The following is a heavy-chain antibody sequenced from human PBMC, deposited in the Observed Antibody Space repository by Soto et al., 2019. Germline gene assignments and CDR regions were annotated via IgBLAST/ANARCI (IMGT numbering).Heavy chain of an antibody. CDR3: AKGLHGDPLQNWFDP. D-gene: IGHD4-17*01. CDR2: ISGSGGST. V-gene: IGHV3-23*01. CDR1: GFTFSSYA. J-gene: IGHJ5*02. Sequence: GGSLRLSCAASGFTFSSYAMSWVRQAPGKGLEWVSAISGSGGSTYYADSVKGRFTISRDNSKNTLYLQMNSLRAEDTAVYYCAKGLHGDPLQNWFDPWGQGTLVTVSS.